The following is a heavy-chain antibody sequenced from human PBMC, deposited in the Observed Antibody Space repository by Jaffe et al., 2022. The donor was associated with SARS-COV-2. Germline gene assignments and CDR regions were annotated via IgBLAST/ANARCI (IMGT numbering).Heavy chain of an antibody. CDR2: IYSGGTT. CDR3: ARESYGMDV. J-gene: IGHJ6*02. Sequence: EVELVESGGGLVQPGGSLRLSCAASGVTVSRNYMNWVRQAPGKGLEWVSIIYSGGTTYYADSVKGRFTISRDNSKNTLYLQMNSLRAEDTAVYYCARESYGMDVWGQGTTVTVSS. V-gene: IGHV3-66*02. CDR1: GVTVSRNY.